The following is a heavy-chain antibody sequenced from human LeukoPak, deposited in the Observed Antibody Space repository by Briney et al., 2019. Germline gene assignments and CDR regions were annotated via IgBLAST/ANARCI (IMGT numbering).Heavy chain of an antibody. CDR3: ARGFAIGVVMYYYYMDV. Sequence: SQTLSLTCAISGDSVSSNSAAWNWIRQTPSRGLEWLGRTYYRSKWYNDYAVSVKSRITINPDTSKNQFSLQLNSVTPEDTAVYYCARGFAIGVVMYYYYMDVWGKGTTVTVSS. CDR2: TYYRSKWYN. J-gene: IGHJ6*03. V-gene: IGHV6-1*01. CDR1: GDSVSSNSAA. D-gene: IGHD3-3*01.